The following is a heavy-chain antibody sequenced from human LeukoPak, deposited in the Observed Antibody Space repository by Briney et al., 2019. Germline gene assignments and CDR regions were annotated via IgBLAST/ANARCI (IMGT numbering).Heavy chain of an antibody. D-gene: IGHD6-19*01. J-gene: IGHJ4*02. CDR1: GGSISNYY. V-gene: IGHV4-59*12. CDR2: IYYSGST. CDR3: ARDRNSGWSDY. Sequence: SETLSLTCTVSGGSISNYYWSWIRQPPGKGLEWIGYIYYSGSTNYNPSLKGRVTISVDTSKNQFSLKLSSVTAADTAVYYCARDRNSGWSDYWGQGTLVTVSS.